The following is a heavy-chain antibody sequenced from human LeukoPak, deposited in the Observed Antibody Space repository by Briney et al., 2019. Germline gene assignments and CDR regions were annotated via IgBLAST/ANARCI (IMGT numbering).Heavy chain of an antibody. CDR2: ISSSSSYI. CDR3: ARARDYVWGSYRLTLDY. CDR1: GFTFSSYS. V-gene: IGHV3-21*01. J-gene: IGHJ4*02. Sequence: PGGSLRLSCAASGFTFSSYSMNWVRQAPGKGLEWVSSISSSSSYIYYADSVKGRFTISRDNAKNSLYLQMNSLRAEDTAVYYCARARDYVWGSYRLTLDYWGQGTLVTVSS. D-gene: IGHD3-16*02.